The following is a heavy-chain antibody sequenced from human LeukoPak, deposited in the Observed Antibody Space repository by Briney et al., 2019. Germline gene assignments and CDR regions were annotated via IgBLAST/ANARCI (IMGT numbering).Heavy chain of an antibody. J-gene: IGHJ3*02. CDR1: GYTFTGYY. V-gene: IGHV1-2*02. D-gene: IGHD3-22*01. CDR3: ASITMIVGNDAFDI. CDR2: INPNSGGT. Sequence: GASVKVSCKASGYTFTGYYMHWVRQAPGQGLEWMGWINPNSGGTNYAQKFQGGVTMTRDTSISTAYMELSRLRSDDTAVYYCASITMIVGNDAFDIWGQGTMVTVSS.